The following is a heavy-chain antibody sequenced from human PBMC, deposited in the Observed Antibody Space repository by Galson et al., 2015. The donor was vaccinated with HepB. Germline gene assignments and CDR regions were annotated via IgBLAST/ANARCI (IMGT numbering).Heavy chain of an antibody. J-gene: IGHJ4*02. D-gene: IGHD6-13*01. Sequence: KYYADSVKGRFTISRDNSKNTLYLQMNSLRAEDTAVYYXXRLXLAGGXDYWGRGTLVTVSS. CDR3: XRLXLAGGXDY. V-gene: IGHV3-33*01. CDR2: K.